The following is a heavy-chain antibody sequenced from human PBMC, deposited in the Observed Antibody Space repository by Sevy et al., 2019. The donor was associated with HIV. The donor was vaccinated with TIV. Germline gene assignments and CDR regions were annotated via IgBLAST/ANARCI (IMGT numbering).Heavy chain of an antibody. J-gene: IGHJ4*02. V-gene: IGHV3-13*01. CDR3: ARKSTSYSHFDY. CDR1: GFTFSFYD. D-gene: IGHD1-26*01. CDR2: FGIAGDT. Sequence: GGSLRLSCAASGFTFSFYDMHWVRQATGKGVEWVSGFGIAGDTYYAGSVKGRFTISRDNAKNSLYLQMNSLRAGDTAVYYCARKSTSYSHFDYWGQGTLVTVSS.